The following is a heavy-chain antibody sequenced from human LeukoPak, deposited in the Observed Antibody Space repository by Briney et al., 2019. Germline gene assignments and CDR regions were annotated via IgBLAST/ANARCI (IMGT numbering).Heavy chain of an antibody. Sequence: PSETLSLTCTVPGYSTSSGYYWGWIRQPPGKGLEWIGSIYHSGSTYYNPSLKSRVTISVDTSKNQFSLKLSSVTAADTAVYYCARSRGRAFDIWGQGTMVTVSS. V-gene: IGHV4-38-2*02. CDR1: GYSTSSGYY. J-gene: IGHJ3*02. CDR2: IYHSGST. CDR3: ARSRGRAFDI.